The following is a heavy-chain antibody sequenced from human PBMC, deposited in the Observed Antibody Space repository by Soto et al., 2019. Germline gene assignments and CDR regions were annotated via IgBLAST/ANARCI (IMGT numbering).Heavy chain of an antibody. CDR2: ISSSSSYI. CDR1: GFTSSSHI. D-gene: IGHD3-10*01. J-gene: IGHJ6*02. V-gene: IGHV3-21*01. Sequence: GGSLRLCCAASGFTSSSHIINWVRQAPGKGPEWVSSISSSSSYIYYADSVNGRFTISRDNAKNSLYLQMNSLRAEDTAVYYCARDSVGDDDYGMDVWGQGTTVTVSS. CDR3: ARDSVGDDDYGMDV.